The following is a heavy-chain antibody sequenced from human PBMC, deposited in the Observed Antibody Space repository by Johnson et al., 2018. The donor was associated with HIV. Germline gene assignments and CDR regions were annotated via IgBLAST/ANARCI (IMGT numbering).Heavy chain of an antibody. D-gene: IGHD2-21*01. CDR2: ISYDGSNK. J-gene: IGHJ3*02. V-gene: IGHV3-30*03. Sequence: QVQLVESGGGLVQPGGSLRLSCASSGFTFSSYGMHWVRQAPGKGLEWVAVISYDGSNKYYADSVKGRFTISRDNSKNTLYLQMNSLRAEDTAVYYCARYSGALDIWGQGKMVTVSS. CDR1: GFTFSSYG. CDR3: ARYSGALDI.